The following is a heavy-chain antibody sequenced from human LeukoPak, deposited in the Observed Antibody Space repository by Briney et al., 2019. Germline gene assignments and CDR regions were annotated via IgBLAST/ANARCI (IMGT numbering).Heavy chain of an antibody. Sequence: ASVKVSCKASGYTFTSYDINWVRQATGQGLEWMGWMNPNSGNTGYAQKFQGRVTMTRNTSISTAYMELSSLRSEDTAVYYCAREAYGSSWTYYYYYMDVWGKGPAVTVSS. CDR3: AREAYGSSWTYYYYYMDV. J-gene: IGHJ6*03. V-gene: IGHV1-8*01. D-gene: IGHD6-13*01. CDR1: GYTFTSYD. CDR2: MNPNSGNT.